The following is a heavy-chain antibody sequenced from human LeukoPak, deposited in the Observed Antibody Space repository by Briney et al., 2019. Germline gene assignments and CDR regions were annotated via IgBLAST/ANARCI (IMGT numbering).Heavy chain of an antibody. CDR2: ISSSSSTI. D-gene: IGHD6-19*01. J-gene: IGHJ4*02. CDR1: GLTFSSSW. CDR3: ARDTDSSGWPNYFDY. V-gene: IGHV3-48*02. Sequence: GGSLRLSCAVSGLTFSSSWMDWVRQAPGKGLEWVSYISSSSSTIYYADSVKGRFTISRDNAKNSLYLQMNSLRDEDTAVYYCARDTDSSGWPNYFDYWGQGTLVTVSS.